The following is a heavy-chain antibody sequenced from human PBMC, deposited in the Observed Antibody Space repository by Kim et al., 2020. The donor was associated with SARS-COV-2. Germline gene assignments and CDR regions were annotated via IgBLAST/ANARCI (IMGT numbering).Heavy chain of an antibody. CDR3: AKDLRRSPRITMVRGAYYYYGMDV. J-gene: IGHJ6*02. CDR1: GFTFSSYG. D-gene: IGHD3-10*01. Sequence: GGSLRLSCAASGFTFSSYGMHWVRQAPGKGLEWVAVISYDGSNKYYADSVKGRFTISRDNSKNTLYLQMNSLRAEDTAVYYCAKDLRRSPRITMVRGAYYYYGMDVWGQGTTVTVSS. V-gene: IGHV3-30*18. CDR2: ISYDGSNK.